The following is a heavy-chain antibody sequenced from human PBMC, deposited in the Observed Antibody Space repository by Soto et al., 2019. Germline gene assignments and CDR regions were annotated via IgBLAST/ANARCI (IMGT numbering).Heavy chain of an antibody. Sequence: GASVKVSCKASGGTFSSYAISWVRQAPGQGLEWMGGIIPIFGTANYAQKFQGRVTITADESTSTAYMELSSLRSEDTAVYYCARSPTSGWSDDAFDIWGQGTMVTVS. V-gene: IGHV1-69*13. J-gene: IGHJ3*02. CDR3: ARSPTSGWSDDAFDI. CDR2: IIPIFGTA. CDR1: GGTFSSYA. D-gene: IGHD6-19*01.